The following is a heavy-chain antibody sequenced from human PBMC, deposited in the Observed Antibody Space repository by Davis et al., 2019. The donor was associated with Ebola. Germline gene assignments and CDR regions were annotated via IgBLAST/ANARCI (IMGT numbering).Heavy chain of an antibody. J-gene: IGHJ4*02. V-gene: IGHV3-30*03. CDR1: GFTFSSYG. D-gene: IGHD1-26*01. CDR3: ARHSALNY. Sequence: GGSLRLSCAASGFTFSSYGMHWVRQAPGKGLEWVAVISYDGSNKYYADSVKGRFTIPRDNSKNTLYLQMNSLRAEDTAVYYCARHSALNYWGQGTLVTVSS. CDR2: ISYDGSNK.